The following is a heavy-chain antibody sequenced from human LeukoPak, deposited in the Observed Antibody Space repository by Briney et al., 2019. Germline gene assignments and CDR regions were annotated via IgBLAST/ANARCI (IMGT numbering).Heavy chain of an antibody. D-gene: IGHD2-2*01. CDR1: GGSISSYY. J-gene: IGHJ4*02. Sequence: PSETLSLTCTVSGGSISSYYWSWIRQPPGKGLEWIGYIYYSGSTNYNPSLKSRVTISVDTSKNQFSLKLSSVTAADTAVYYCARHGPSTRYCSSTSCYGGSDYWGQGTLVTVSS. CDR3: ARHGPSTRYCSSTSCYGGSDY. CDR2: IYYSGST. V-gene: IGHV4-59*08.